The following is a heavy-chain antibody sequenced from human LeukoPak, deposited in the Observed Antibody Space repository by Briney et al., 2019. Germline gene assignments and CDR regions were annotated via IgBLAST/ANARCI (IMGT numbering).Heavy chain of an antibody. V-gene: IGHV3-13*01. Sequence: GGSLRLSCAASGFTFSSYDMHWVRQATGKGLEWVSAIGTAGDTYYPGSVKGRFTISRENAKNSLYLQMNSLRAGDTAVYYCARSTWYEAYDYWGQGTLVTVSS. CDR3: ARSTWYEAYDY. D-gene: IGHD6-13*01. J-gene: IGHJ4*02. CDR2: IGTAGDT. CDR1: GFTFSSYD.